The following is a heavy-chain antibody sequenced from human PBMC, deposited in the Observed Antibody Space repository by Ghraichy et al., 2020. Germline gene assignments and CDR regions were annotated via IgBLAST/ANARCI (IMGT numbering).Heavy chain of an antibody. CDR2: IYYSGST. CDR3: ASYGSGSYYPDSGAFDI. Sequence: SQTLSLTCTVSGGSISSYYWSWIRQPPGKGLEWIGYIYYSGSTNYNPSLKSRVTISVDTSKNQFSLKLSSVTAADTAVYYCASYGSGSYYPDSGAFDIWGQGTMVTVSS. V-gene: IGHV4-59*01. D-gene: IGHD3-10*01. CDR1: GGSISSYY. J-gene: IGHJ3*02.